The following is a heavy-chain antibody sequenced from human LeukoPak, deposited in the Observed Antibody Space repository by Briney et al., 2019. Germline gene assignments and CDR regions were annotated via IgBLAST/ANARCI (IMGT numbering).Heavy chain of an antibody. J-gene: IGHJ4*02. V-gene: IGHV3-30*18. D-gene: IGHD2-15*01. CDR1: GLTFSNYG. CDR3: AKGLEYCSVGKCLVDY. CDR2: ISYDGGNK. Sequence: PGRSLRLSCAASGLTFSNYGMHWVRQPPGKGLEWVADISYDGGNKYYADSVKGRFTISRDNFKNTLYLQMNSLRDEDTAVFYCAKGLEYCSVGKCLVDYWGQGTLVTVSS.